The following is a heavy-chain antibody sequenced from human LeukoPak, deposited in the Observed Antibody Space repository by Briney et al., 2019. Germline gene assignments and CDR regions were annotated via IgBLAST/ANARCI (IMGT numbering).Heavy chain of an antibody. CDR3: ATIPNYYDSSGYYYLFDY. Sequence: ASVKVSCKASGYTFTSYGISWVRQAPGQGLEWMGWISAYNGNTNYAQKLQGRVTMTTDTSTSTAYMELRSLRSEDTAVYYCATIPNYYDSSGYYYLFDYWGQGTLVTVSS. CDR1: GYTFTSYG. CDR2: ISAYNGNT. V-gene: IGHV1-18*01. D-gene: IGHD3-22*01. J-gene: IGHJ4*02.